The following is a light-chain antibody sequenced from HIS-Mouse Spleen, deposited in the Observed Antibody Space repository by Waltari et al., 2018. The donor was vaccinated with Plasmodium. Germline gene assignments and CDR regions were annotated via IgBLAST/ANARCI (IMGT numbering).Light chain of an antibody. CDR2: GNS. V-gene: IGLV1-40*01. CDR3: QSYDSSLSGSWV. Sequence: QSVLTQPPSVSGAPGQRVTISCTGRSSNLGAGYDVHWSPPLPGTAPKLLIYGNSNRPSGVPDRFSGSKSGTSASLAITGLQAEDEADYYCQSYDSSLSGSWVFGGGTKLTVL. CDR1: SSNLGAGYD. J-gene: IGLJ3*02.